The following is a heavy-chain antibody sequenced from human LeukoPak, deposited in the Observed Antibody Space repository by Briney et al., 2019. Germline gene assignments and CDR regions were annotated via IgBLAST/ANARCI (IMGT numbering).Heavy chain of an antibody. V-gene: IGHV4-61*02. Sequence: TLSLTCTVSGGSISSGSYYWSWIRQPAGKGLEYIGRIYTSGSTYYNPSLKSRVTISVDTSKNQFSLKLSSVTAAETAVYYCARDNWDIVLMVYALGYYFDYWGQGTLVTVSS. CDR3: ARDNWDIVLMVYALGYYFDY. CDR2: IYTSGST. J-gene: IGHJ4*02. D-gene: IGHD2-8*01. CDR1: GGSISSGSYY.